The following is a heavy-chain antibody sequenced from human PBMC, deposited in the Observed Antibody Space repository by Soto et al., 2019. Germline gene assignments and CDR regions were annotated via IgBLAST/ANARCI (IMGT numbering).Heavy chain of an antibody. V-gene: IGHV3-48*01. D-gene: IGHD2-15*01. Sequence: GGSLRLSCAASGFTFNIHNMNLVRQAPGKGLEWVSHISSSGSTIYYADSVKGRFTISRDNAKNSLYLQMNSLRAEDTAVYYCARRRIDCSGGSCYGFDPWGQGTLVTVSS. CDR2: ISSSGSTI. J-gene: IGHJ5*02. CDR3: ARRRIDCSGGSCYGFDP. CDR1: GFTFNIHN.